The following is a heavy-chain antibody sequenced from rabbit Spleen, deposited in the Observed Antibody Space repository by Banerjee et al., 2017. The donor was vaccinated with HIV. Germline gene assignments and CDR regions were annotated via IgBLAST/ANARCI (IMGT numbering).Heavy chain of an antibody. V-gene: IGHV1S7*01. D-gene: IGHD8-1*01. CDR2: IDPVFGIT. CDR1: GFTLSSSY. Sequence: HLKESGGGLVQPGGSLKLSCTASGFTLSSSYMNWVRQAPGKGLEWIGYIDPVFGITYYANWVNGRFSISRENAQNTVFLQMTSLTAADTATYFCARDGAGGSYFALWGPGTLVTVS. CDR3: ARDGAGGSYFAL. J-gene: IGHJ4*01.